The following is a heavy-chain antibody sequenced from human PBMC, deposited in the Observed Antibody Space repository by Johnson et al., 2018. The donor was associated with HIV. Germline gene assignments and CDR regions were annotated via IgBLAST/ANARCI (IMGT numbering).Heavy chain of an antibody. D-gene: IGHD5-18*01. J-gene: IGHJ3*02. V-gene: IGHV3-20*04. CDR2: ITWNGGST. CDR1: GFTFDDYG. CDR3: ARVVGYKYGSAGDNDAFDI. Sequence: VQLVESGGGVVRPGGSLRLSCAASGFTFDDYGMSWVRQAPGMGLEWVSGITWNGGSTGYADSVKGRFTISSDNAKNSLYLQMNSLRAEDTALYYCARVVGYKYGSAGDNDAFDIWGQGTMVTVSS.